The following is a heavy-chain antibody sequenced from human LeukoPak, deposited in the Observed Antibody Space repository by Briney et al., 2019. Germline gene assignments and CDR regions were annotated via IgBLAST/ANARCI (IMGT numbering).Heavy chain of an antibody. D-gene: IGHD4-17*01. J-gene: IGHJ4*02. CDR3: ASQAVTTAY. V-gene: IGHV3-48*03. CDR2: ISSSGSTI. CDR1: GFTFSSYE. Sequence: GGSLRLSCAASGFTFSSYEMNWVRQAPGEGLEWVSYISSSGSTIYYADSVKGRFTISRDNAKNSLYLQMNSLRAEDTAVYYCASQAVTTAYWGQGTLVTVSS.